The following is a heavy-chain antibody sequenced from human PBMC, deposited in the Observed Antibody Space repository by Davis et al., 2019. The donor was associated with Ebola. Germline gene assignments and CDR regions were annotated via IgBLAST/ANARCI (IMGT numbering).Heavy chain of an antibody. Sequence: PGGLLRSPFPALGSTFSSASMNWLRQAPGKGLEWVGRVYSKRDGGTADYASPVEGRFSISRDDGKDTLHLQMDTLKTDDSGVYYCTAAGGGSHAFEHWGQGTLVTVSS. D-gene: IGHD2-15*01. CDR2: VYSKRDGGTA. J-gene: IGHJ4*02. CDR1: GSTFSSAS. V-gene: IGHV3-15*07. CDR3: TAAGGGSHAFEH.